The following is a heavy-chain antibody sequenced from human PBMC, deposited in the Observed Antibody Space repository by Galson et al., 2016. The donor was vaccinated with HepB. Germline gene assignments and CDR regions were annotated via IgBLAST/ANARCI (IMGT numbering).Heavy chain of an antibody. J-gene: IGHJ5*02. CDR1: GFSFSSYW. CDR2: INGDGSST. Sequence: SLRLSCAASGFSFSSYWMHWVRQAPGKGLVWVSRINGDGSSTSYADYVKGRFTISRDNAKNTLYLQMNSLRAEDTAVYYCVRDKVTPGTNWFDPWGQGTLVTVSS. CDR3: VRDKVTPGTNWFDP. D-gene: IGHD4-11*01. V-gene: IGHV3-74*01.